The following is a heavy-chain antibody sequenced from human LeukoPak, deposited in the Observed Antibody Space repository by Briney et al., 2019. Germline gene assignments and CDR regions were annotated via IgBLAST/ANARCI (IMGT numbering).Heavy chain of an antibody. Sequence: GRSLRLSCAASGFTFSSHGMHWVRQAPGKGLEWVALIWYDGSKKNYADFVKGRFTISRDDSKSTLYLQINSLRAEDTAVYYCAKDLSYGSNWFDPWGQGTLVTVSS. V-gene: IGHV3-33*06. CDR3: AKDLSYGSNWFDP. D-gene: IGHD5-18*01. CDR1: GFTFSSHG. CDR2: IWYDGSKK. J-gene: IGHJ5*02.